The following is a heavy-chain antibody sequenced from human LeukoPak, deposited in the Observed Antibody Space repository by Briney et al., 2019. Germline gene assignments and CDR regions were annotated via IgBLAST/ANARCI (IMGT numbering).Heavy chain of an antibody. CDR2: INWNGGST. CDR3: ARGLAAAGSFPSQAFDI. J-gene: IGHJ3*02. Sequence: PGGSLRLSCAASGFTFGDYGMSWVRQAPGKGLEWVSGINWNGGSTGYADSVKGRFTISRDNSKNTLYLQMNSLRAEDTAVYYCARGLAAAGSFPSQAFDIWGQGTMVTVSS. V-gene: IGHV3-20*04. D-gene: IGHD6-13*01. CDR1: GFTFGDYG.